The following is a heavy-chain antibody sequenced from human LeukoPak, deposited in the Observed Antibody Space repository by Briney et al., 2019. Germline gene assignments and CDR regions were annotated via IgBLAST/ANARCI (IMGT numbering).Heavy chain of an antibody. CDR2: VFFTEGT. CDR1: GGFIRNHH. J-gene: IGHJ4*02. Sequence: SGTLSLTCSVSGGFIRNHHWTWIRQSPGKGLEWIGHVFFTEGTNYSPSLRGRIPISADRSKNQIYLKLGSVTAADTAVYYCARELYHFDRWGQGALVTVSS. V-gene: IGHV4-59*11. CDR3: ARELYHFDR. D-gene: IGHD2-8*01.